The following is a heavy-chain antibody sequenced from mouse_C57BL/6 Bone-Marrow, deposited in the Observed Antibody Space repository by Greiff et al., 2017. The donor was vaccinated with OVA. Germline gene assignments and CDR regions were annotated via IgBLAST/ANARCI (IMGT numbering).Heavy chain of an antibody. D-gene: IGHD1-1*01. CDR2: INPNSGST. V-gene: IGHV1-64*01. Sequence: QVQLQQPGAELVQPGASVKLSCKASGYTFTSYWMHWVKQRPGQGLEWIGMINPNSGSTNYNEKFKSKATLTVDKSSSTAYMQLSSLTSEDSAVYYCARDTVVVEGYCDYGGQGTTLTVSS. J-gene: IGHJ2*01. CDR1: GYTFTSYW. CDR3: ARDTVVVEGYCDY.